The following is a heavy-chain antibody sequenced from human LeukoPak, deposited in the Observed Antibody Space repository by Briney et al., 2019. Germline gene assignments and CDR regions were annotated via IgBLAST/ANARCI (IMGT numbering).Heavy chain of an antibody. CDR1: GFTFDDYA. D-gene: IGHD3-10*01. J-gene: IGHJ4*02. CDR3: AKSLHGSGSYYNY. CDR2: ISWNSGSI. Sequence: PGRSLRLSCAASGFTFDDYAMHWVRQAPGKGLEWVSGISWNSGSIGYADSVKGRFTISRDNAKNSLYLQMNSLRAEDTALYYCAKSLHGSGSYYNYWGQGTLVTVSS. V-gene: IGHV3-9*01.